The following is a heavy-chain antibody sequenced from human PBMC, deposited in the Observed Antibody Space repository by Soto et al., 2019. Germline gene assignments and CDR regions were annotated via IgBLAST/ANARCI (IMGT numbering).Heavy chain of an antibody. J-gene: IGHJ3*02. D-gene: IGHD2-2*01. Sequence: ASVKVSCKASGYTFTSYGFTWVRQAPGQGLEWMGWISAYNGNTNYAQKLQGRVTMTTDTFTSTAYMELRSLRSDDTAVYYCARREDCSSTSCYAFDIWGQVTMVTVSS. CDR1: GYTFTSYG. CDR2: ISAYNGNT. V-gene: IGHV1-18*04. CDR3: ARREDCSSTSCYAFDI.